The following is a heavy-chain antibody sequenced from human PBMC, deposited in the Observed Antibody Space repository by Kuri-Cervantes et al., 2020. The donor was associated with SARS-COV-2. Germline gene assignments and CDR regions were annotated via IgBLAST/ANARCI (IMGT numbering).Heavy chain of an antibody. D-gene: IGHD1-26*01. CDR3: AKDLVGATYNAFDI. J-gene: IGHJ3*02. V-gene: IGHV3-23*01. CDR1: GFTFSSYA. Sequence: GESLKISCAASGFTFSSYAMSWVRRAPGKGLEWVSAISGSGGSTYYADSVKGRFTISRDNSKNTLYLQMNSLRAEDTAVYYCAKDLVGATYNAFDIWGQGTMVTVSS. CDR2: ISGSGGST.